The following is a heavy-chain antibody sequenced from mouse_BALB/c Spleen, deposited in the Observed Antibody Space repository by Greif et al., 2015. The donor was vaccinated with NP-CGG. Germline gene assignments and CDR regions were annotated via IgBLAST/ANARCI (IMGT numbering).Heavy chain of an antibody. CDR2: IRNKANGYTT. CDR3: ARDIRLTGTAWFAY. V-gene: IGHV7-3*02. J-gene: IGHJ3*01. Sequence: DVKLVESGGGLVQPGGSLRLSSATSGFTFTDYYMSWVRQPPGKALEWLGFIRNKANGYTTEYSASVKGRFTISRDNSQSILYLQMNTLRAEDSATYYCARDIRLTGTAWFAYWGQGTLVTVSA. CDR1: GFTFTDYY. D-gene: IGHD4-1*01.